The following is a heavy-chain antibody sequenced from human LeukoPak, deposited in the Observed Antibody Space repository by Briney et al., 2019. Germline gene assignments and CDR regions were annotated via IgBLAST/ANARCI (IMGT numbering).Heavy chain of an antibody. CDR2: MSHNRGT. Sequence: SETLSLACAVSGHSISTGYYWGWIRQPPGKGLEWIGSMSHNRGTYYNPSLKSRVTISMDTSKNQISLRLTSVTAADTAVYYCASYYASGVSAYNYYGMDVWGKGTTVTVSS. D-gene: IGHD3-10*01. CDR3: ASYYASGVSAYNYYGMDV. CDR1: GHSISTGYY. V-gene: IGHV4-38-2*01. J-gene: IGHJ6*04.